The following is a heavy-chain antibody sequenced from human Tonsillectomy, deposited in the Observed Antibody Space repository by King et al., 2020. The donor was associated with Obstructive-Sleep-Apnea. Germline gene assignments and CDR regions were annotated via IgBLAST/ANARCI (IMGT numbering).Heavy chain of an antibody. CDR2: INNSGST. J-gene: IGHJ4*02. CDR1: GGSFSNYY. CDR3: ARVLGAAGPDFYFDY. Sequence: VQLQQWGTGLLQPSETLSLTCAVYGGSFSNYYWSWIRQPPGKGLEWIAEINNSGSTNFNPSLKSRVTISVDTSRNQFSLKLHSVTAADTAVYYCARVLGAAGPDFYFDYWGQGTLVTVSS. V-gene: IGHV4-34*01. D-gene: IGHD1-26*01.